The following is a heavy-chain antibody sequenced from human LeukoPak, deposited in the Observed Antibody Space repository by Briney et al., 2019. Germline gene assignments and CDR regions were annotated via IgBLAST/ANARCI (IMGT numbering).Heavy chain of an antibody. Sequence: ASVKVSCKASGYTFTSYYMHWVRQAPGQGLEWMGVINPSGGSTSYAQKFQGRVTMTRDMSTSTVYMELSSLRSEDTAVYYCARMPKRGYGSGSPTYYFDYWGQGTLVTVSS. V-gene: IGHV1-46*01. D-gene: IGHD3-10*01. CDR3: ARMPKRGYGSGSPTYYFDY. J-gene: IGHJ4*02. CDR1: GYTFTSYY. CDR2: INPSGGST.